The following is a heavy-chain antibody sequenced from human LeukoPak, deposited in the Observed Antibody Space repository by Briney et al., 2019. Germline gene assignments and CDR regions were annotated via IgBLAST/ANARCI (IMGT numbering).Heavy chain of an antibody. J-gene: IGHJ4*02. D-gene: IGHD4-17*01. CDR3: ARVRPHYGDVWPFDY. CDR1: GGSVSSYY. V-gene: IGHV4-59*02. CDR2: IYYSGST. Sequence: SETLSLTCTVSGGSVSSYYWSWIRQPPGKGLEWIGYIYYSGSTNYNPSLKSRVTISVDTSKNQFSLKLSSVTAADTAVYYCARVRPHYGDVWPFDYWGQGTLVTVSS.